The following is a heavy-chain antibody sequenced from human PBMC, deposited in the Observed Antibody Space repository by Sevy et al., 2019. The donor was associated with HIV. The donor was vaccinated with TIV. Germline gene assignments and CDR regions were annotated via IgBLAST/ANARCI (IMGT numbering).Heavy chain of an antibody. J-gene: IGHJ6*02. CDR1: GASISSYY. Sequence: SETLSLTCTVSGASISSYYWSWIRQPPGKGLEWVGYIYYNGRTNYNPSLKSRVTISVDTSKHQFSLMLISVTAADTAVYYCARSLADYYYGMDVWGQGTTVTVSS. CDR2: IYYNGRT. V-gene: IGHV4-59*01. CDR3: ARSLADYYYGMDV.